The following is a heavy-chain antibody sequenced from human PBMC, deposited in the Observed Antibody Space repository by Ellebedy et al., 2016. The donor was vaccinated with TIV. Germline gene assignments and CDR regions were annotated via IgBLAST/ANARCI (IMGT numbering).Heavy chain of an antibody. D-gene: IGHD4-17*01. CDR3: ARHTDYALDY. CDR2: IKQDGSEK. J-gene: IGHJ4*02. CDR1: GFTFSIYW. Sequence: PGGSLRLSCAASGFTFSIYWMSWVRQAPGKGLECEANIKQDGSEKSYVDSVKGRFTISRDNAKNSLHLQMNGLRAEDTAVYYCARHTDYALDYWGQGALVTVSS. V-gene: IGHV3-7*01.